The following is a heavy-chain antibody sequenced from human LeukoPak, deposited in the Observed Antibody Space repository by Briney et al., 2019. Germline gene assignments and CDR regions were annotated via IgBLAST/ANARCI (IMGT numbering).Heavy chain of an antibody. V-gene: IGHV3-23*01. CDR2: ISGSGDNT. CDR1: GFTFSSYA. CDR3: AKEEVVLAATFFDY. D-gene: IGHD2-15*01. Sequence: GGSLRLSCAASGFTFSSYAMSRVRQAPGKGLEWVSGISGSGDNTYYADSVKGRFTISRDNSKNTLYLQMSSLRAEDTAVYYCAKEEVVLAATFFDYWGQGTLVTVSS. J-gene: IGHJ4*02.